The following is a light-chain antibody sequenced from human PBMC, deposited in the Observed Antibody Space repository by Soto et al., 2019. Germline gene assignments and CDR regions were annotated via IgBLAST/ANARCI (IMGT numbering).Light chain of an antibody. CDR3: QQRDSWPIT. J-gene: IGKJ5*01. Sequence: EIVLTQSPGTLSLSPGERASLSCRASQSVSSNYLAWFQQKPGQAPRLLISGASNRASDIPDRFSGSGSGTDFTLTINSLEPDDFAVYYCQQRDSWPITFGQGTRLEIK. CDR2: GAS. CDR1: QSVSSNY. V-gene: IGKV3D-20*02.